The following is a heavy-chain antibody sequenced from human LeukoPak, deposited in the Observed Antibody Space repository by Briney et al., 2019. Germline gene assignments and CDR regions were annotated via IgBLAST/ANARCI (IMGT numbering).Heavy chain of an antibody. CDR1: GGSINSGNYY. Sequence: KPSQTLSLTCTVSGGSINSGNYYWSWIQQPAGKRLEWIGRIYASGSTDYNPSLKSRVTISVDTSRNQFSLRLSAVTAADTAVYYCARDSIYGYDYWGQGTLVTVSS. J-gene: IGHJ4*02. V-gene: IGHV4-61*02. CDR2: IYASGST. CDR3: ARDSIYGYDY. D-gene: IGHD2/OR15-2a*01.